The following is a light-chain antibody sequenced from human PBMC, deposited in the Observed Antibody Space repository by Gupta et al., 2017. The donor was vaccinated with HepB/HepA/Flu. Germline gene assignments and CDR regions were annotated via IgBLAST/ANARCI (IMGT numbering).Light chain of an antibody. CDR1: SSDVGGYNY. CDR2: DVS. J-gene: IGLJ1*01. V-gene: IGLV2-11*01. Sequence: QSALTQPRYLSVSPGQSVTISCTGTSSDVGGYNYVSWYQQHPGKAPKLMIYDVSKRPSGVPDRFSGSKSGNTASLTISGLQAEDEADYYCCSYAGSYTLYVFGTGTKVTVL. CDR3: CSYAGSYTLYV.